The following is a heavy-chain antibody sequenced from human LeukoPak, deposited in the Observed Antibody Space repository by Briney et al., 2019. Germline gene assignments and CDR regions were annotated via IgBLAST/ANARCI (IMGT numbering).Heavy chain of an antibody. V-gene: IGHV3-33*01. J-gene: IGHJ6*02. CDR3: AXEGLELQYYYGMDV. CDR2: IWYDGSNK. Sequence: GGSLRLSCAASGFTFSSYGMHWVRQAPGKGLEWVAVIWYDGSNKYYADSVKGRFTISRDNSKNTLHLQMNSLRADDTAVYYXAXEGLELQYYYGMDVWGQGTTVTVSS. CDR1: GFTFSSYG. D-gene: IGHD1-7*01.